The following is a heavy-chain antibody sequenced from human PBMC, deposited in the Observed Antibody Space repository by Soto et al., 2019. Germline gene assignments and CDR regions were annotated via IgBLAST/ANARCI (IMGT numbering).Heavy chain of an antibody. V-gene: IGHV3-33*01. J-gene: IGHJ4*02. D-gene: IGHD1-26*01. CDR1: GFTFSSYG. CDR2: IWYDGSNK. Sequence: QVQLVESGGGVVQPGRSLRLSCAASGFTFSSYGTHWVRQAPGKGLEWVAVIWYDGSNKYYADSVKGRFTISRDNSKNTLYLQMNSLRAEDTAVYYCARTSGSYNYFDYWGQGTLVTVSS. CDR3: ARTSGSYNYFDY.